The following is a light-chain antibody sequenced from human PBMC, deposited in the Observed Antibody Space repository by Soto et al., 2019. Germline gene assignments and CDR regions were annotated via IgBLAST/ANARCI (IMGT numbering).Light chain of an antibody. J-gene: IGKJ2*01. V-gene: IGKV3-20*01. CDR2: GAS. CDR3: QQYGSSSYT. Sequence: EIVMTQSPATLSVSPGERATLSCRASQSVTSNLAWYQQKPGQAPRLLMYGASSRATGIPDRFSGSGSGTDFTLTISRLEPEDFAVYYCQQYGSSSYTFGQGTKVDIK. CDR1: QSVTSN.